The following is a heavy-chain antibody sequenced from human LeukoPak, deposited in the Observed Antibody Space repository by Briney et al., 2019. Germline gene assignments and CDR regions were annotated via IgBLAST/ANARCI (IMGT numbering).Heavy chain of an antibody. CDR2: ISSSSSQM. CDR3: ARDTQVQSPLAFEH. V-gene: IGHV3-21*01. J-gene: IGHJ4*02. CDR1: GFTFSRYT. Sequence: GGSLRLSCVASGFTFSRYTMTWVRQAPGKGLEWVSFISSSSSQMYYADSLKGRFTISRDNAKNSLYLQMNSLRVEDTAVYYCARDTQVQSPLAFEHWGQGTLVTVSS. D-gene: IGHD6-13*01.